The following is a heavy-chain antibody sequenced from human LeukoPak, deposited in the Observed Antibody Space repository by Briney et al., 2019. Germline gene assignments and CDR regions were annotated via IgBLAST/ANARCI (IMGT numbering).Heavy chain of an antibody. Sequence: SETLSLTCSVSGGSISSSSFYWGWIRQPPGKGLEWIGSISYSGSTYYNPSLKSRVTISVDTSKNQFSLKLSSVTAADTAVYYCARTYDFWSGYYSSHWFDPWGQGTLVTVSS. V-gene: IGHV4-39*07. D-gene: IGHD3-3*01. CDR2: ISYSGST. CDR1: GGSISSSSFY. J-gene: IGHJ5*02. CDR3: ARTYDFWSGYYSSHWFDP.